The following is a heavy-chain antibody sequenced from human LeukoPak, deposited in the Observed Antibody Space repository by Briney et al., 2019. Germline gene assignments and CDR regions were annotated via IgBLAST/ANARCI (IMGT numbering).Heavy chain of an antibody. Sequence: SETLSLTCTVSVGSISSYYWSWIRQPPGKGLEWIGYIYYSGSTNYNPSLKSRVTISVDTSKNQFSLKLSSVTAADTAVYYCARGCSSTSCYIDAFDIWGQGTMVTVSS. CDR3: ARGCSSTSCYIDAFDI. V-gene: IGHV4-59*01. CDR2: IYYSGST. CDR1: VGSISSYY. J-gene: IGHJ3*02. D-gene: IGHD2-2*02.